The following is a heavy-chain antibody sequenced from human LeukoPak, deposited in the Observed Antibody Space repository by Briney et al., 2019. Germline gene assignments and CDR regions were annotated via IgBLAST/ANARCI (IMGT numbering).Heavy chain of an antibody. D-gene: IGHD1-7*01. CDR1: CGSISSGSYC. CDR2: IYTSGST. J-gene: IGHJ4*02. Sequence: SETLSLTCTVACGSISSGSYCWSWIRQPAGKGLEWIGRIYTSGSTNYNPSLKSRVTISVDTSKNQFSLKLSSVTAADTAAYYCARDRRTGTTFSFDYWGQGTLVTVSS. CDR3: ARDRRTGTTFSFDY. V-gene: IGHV4-61*02.